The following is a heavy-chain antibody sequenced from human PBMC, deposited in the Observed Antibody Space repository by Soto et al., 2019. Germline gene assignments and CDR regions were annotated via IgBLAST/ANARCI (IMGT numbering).Heavy chain of an antibody. J-gene: IGHJ6*02. CDR3: ARADATTYYYYAMDV. Sequence: QVQLVQSGAEVKKPGASVKVSCKAAGYTFTSYGVTWVRQAPGQGLEWMGWISAYNGNTNYAQKLQGRVTMTTDTSTTTAYMELRSMRSDDTAVYYCARADATTYYYYAMDVWGQGTTVTVSS. V-gene: IGHV1-18*04. CDR1: GYTFTSYG. D-gene: IGHD1-26*01. CDR2: ISAYNGNT.